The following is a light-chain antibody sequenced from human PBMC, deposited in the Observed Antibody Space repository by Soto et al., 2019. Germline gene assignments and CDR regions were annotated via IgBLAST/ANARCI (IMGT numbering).Light chain of an antibody. CDR1: QSVGSY. Sequence: EIVLTQSPATLSLSPGDRATLSCRASQSVGSYLAWYQQKPGQPPRLLIQDVSNRATGIPARFSGSGSGTDFTITIRSLEPEDFAVYHGQQLSNWPFTFGQGTRLEIK. V-gene: IGKV3-11*01. CDR3: QQLSNWPFT. CDR2: DVS. J-gene: IGKJ5*01.